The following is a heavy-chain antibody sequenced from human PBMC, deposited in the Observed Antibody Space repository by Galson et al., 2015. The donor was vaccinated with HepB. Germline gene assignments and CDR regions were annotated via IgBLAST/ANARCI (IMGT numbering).Heavy chain of an antibody. CDR1: GYTSTNYF. Sequence: SVKVSCKASGYTSTNYFLHWVRQVPGQGPEWMGIINPGGGSTSYTQKFQGRVTMARDTSTSTVYMELSSLRSEDTAVYYCARGGYCSGGDCYSNYFDYWGQGTLVTVSS. J-gene: IGHJ4*02. CDR2: INPGGGST. CDR3: ARGGYCSGGDCYSNYFDY. D-gene: IGHD2-15*01. V-gene: IGHV1-46*01.